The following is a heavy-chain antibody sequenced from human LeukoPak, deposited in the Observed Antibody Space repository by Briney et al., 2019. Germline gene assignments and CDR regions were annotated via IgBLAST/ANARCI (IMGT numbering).Heavy chain of an antibody. CDR3: ARDRTVTIRPFYFYGMDV. V-gene: IGHV3-30*04. CDR1: GFTFSSYA. D-gene: IGHD4-17*01. Sequence: GRSLRLSCAASGFTFSSYAMHWVRQAPGKGLEWVAIISYDGSNKYYADSVKGRFTISRDNSKNTLYLQMNSLRAEDTAVYYCARDRTVTIRPFYFYGMDVWGQGTTVTVSS. CDR2: ISYDGSNK. J-gene: IGHJ6*02.